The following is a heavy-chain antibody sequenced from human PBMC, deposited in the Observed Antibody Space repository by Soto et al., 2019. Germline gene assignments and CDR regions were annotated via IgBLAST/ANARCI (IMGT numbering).Heavy chain of an antibody. V-gene: IGHV4-59*01. Sequence: PSETLSLTCTVSGRSISSYYWSWIRQPPGKGLEWIGYIYYSGSTNYNPSLKSRVTISVDTSKNQFSLKLSSVTAADTAVYYCARAYGYYFDYWGQGTLVT. CDR3: ARAYGYYFDY. J-gene: IGHJ4*02. CDR2: IYYSGST. D-gene: IGHD4-17*01. CDR1: GRSISSYY.